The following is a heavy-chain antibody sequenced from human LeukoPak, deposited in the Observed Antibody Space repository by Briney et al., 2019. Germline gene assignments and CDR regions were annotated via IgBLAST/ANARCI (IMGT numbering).Heavy chain of an antibody. CDR1: GYTFTSYG. CDR3: AREPESIGAFDI. CDR2: ISAYNGNT. V-gene: IGHV1-18*01. D-gene: IGHD6-6*01. J-gene: IGHJ3*02. Sequence: ASVKVCCKASGYTFTSYGISWVRQAPGQGLEWMGWISAYNGNTNYAQKLQGRVTMTTDTSTSTAYMELRSLRSDDTAVYYCAREPESIGAFDIWGQGTMVTVSS.